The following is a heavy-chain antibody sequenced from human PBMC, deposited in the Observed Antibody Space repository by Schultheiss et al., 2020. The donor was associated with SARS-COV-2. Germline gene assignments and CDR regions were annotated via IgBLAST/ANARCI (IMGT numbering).Heavy chain of an antibody. CDR2: ISGSGGST. CDR1: RGSFSGYY. V-gene: IGHV3-23*01. D-gene: IGHD2-15*01. J-gene: IGHJ4*02. Sequence: LSLTCAVYRGSFSGYYWSWVRQPPGKGLEWVSAISGSGGSTYYADSVKGRFTISRDNSKNTLYLQMNSLRAEDTAVYYCAKHASYCSGGSCYSFDSWGQGTQVTVSS. CDR3: AKHASYCSGGSCYSFDS.